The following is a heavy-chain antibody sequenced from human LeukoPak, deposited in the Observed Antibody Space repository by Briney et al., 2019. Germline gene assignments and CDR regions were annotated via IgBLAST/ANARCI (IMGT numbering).Heavy chain of an antibody. Sequence: ASVKVSCKASGNTFTSYYLHWVRQAPGQGLEWMGGIIPIFGTANYAQKFQGRVTMTRDTSISTAYMELSRLRSDDTAVYYCASGYAHGGAFDIWGQGTMVTVSS. V-gene: IGHV1-2*02. CDR1: GNTFTSYY. J-gene: IGHJ3*02. CDR2: IIPIFGTA. D-gene: IGHD5-12*01. CDR3: ASGYAHGGAFDI.